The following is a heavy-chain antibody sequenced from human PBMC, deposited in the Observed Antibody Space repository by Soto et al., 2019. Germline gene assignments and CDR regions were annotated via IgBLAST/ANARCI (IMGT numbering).Heavy chain of an antibody. J-gene: IGHJ5*02. D-gene: IGHD5-12*01. CDR2: INPSGGST. CDR3: AKGGGYVGWFDP. V-gene: IGHV1-46*01. CDR1: GYTFTSYY. Sequence: QVQLVQSGAEVKKPGASVKVSCKASGYTFTSYYMHWVRQAPGQGLEWMGIINPSGGSTSYAQKCQGRVTMTRDTATSTVYMERSSLRSEDTAVYYCAKGGGYVGWFDPWGQGTLVTVSS.